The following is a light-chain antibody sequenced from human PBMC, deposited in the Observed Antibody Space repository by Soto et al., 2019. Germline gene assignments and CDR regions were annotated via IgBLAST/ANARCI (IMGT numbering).Light chain of an antibody. CDR1: SSDVGRYDY. J-gene: IGLJ1*01. Sequence: QSALAQPRSVSGTPGQSVTISCTGTSSDVGRYDYVSWYQQYPGEAPKLIIYDVTERPSGVPDRFSCSKSGNTTSLTISGLRAEDEAAYSCCSFAGSYSYVFGSGTNVTVL. CDR2: DVT. CDR3: CSFAGSYSYV. V-gene: IGLV2-11*01.